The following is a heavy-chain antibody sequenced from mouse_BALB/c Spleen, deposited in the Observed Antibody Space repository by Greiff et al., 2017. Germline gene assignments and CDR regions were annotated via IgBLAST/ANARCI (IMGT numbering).Heavy chain of an antibody. CDR3: TKGSYGSSFFDY. Sequence: EVKVVESGGGLVQPGGSMKLSCVASGFTFSNYWMNWVRQSPEKGLEWVAEIRLKSNNYATHYAESVKGRFTISRDDSKSSVYLQMNNLRAEDTGIYYCTKGSYGSSFFDYWGQGTTLTVSS. CDR1: GFTFSNYW. D-gene: IGHD1-1*01. CDR2: IRLKSNNYAT. J-gene: IGHJ2*01. V-gene: IGHV6-6*02.